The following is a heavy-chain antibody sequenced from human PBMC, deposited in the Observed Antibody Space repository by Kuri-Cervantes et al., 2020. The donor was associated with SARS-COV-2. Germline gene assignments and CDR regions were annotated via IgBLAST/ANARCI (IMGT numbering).Heavy chain of an antibody. CDR1: GYTFTSYD. J-gene: IGHJ3*02. D-gene: IGHD2-2*01. CDR3: AREGYYSSTSCSGHAFDI. Sequence: ASVKVSCKASGYTFTSYDINWVRQATGQGLEWMGWMNPNSGNTGYEQKFQGRVTITRNTSISTAYMELSSMRSEHTAVYYCAREGYYSSTSCSGHAFDIWGQGTMVTVSS. CDR2: MNPNSGNT. V-gene: IGHV1-8*03.